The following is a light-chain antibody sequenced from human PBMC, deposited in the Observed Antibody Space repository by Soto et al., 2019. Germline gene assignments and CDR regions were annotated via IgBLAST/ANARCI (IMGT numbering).Light chain of an antibody. J-gene: IGKJ4*01. Sequence: DIQMTQSPSSVSASVGDRVTITCRASQPINSWLAWYQQKLGKAPKRLIYAASSLQSVVPSRFSGTGSGTDFTLTINSLQPEDFATYYCQQTMTFPFTFGGGTKVEIK. CDR3: QQTMTFPFT. V-gene: IGKV1D-12*01. CDR1: QPINSW. CDR2: AAS.